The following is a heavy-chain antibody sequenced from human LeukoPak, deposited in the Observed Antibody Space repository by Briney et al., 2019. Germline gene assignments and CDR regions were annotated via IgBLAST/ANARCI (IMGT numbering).Heavy chain of an antibody. J-gene: IGHJ3*02. Sequence: PGGSLRLSCAASGFTFSSYAMHWVRQAPGKGLEWVAVISYDGSNKYYADSVKGRFTISRDNSKNTLYLQMNSLRAEDTAVYYCATEMVRGAFDIWGQGTMVTVSS. V-gene: IGHV3-30*14. CDR1: GFTFSSYA. CDR3: ATEMVRGAFDI. D-gene: IGHD3-10*01. CDR2: ISYDGSNK.